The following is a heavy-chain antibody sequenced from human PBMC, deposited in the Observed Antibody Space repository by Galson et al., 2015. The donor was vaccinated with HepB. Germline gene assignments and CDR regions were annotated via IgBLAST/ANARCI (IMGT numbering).Heavy chain of an antibody. D-gene: IGHD6-6*01. CDR2: IIPIFGTA. Sequence: SVKVSCKASGVTFSTYAISWVRRAPGQGLEWMGGIIPIFGTANYAQKFQGRVTITADESTSTAYMELSSLRSEDTAVYYCARGVPYSSSSGGYFDYWGQGTLVTVSS. CDR1: GVTFSTYA. J-gene: IGHJ4*02. CDR3: ARGVPYSSSSGGYFDY. V-gene: IGHV1-69*13.